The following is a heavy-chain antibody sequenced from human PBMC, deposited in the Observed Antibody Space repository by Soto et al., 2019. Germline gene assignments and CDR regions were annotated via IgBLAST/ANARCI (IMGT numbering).Heavy chain of an antibody. Sequence: GGSLRLSCAASGFTFSSYAMSWVRQAPGKGLEWVSAISGIGHSTYYADSVKGRFTISRDNSKNTLYLQMNSLRAEDTAVYYCAKRIMATIGHFDSWGQGTLVTVSS. CDR3: AKRIMATIGHFDS. CDR1: GFTFSSYA. J-gene: IGHJ4*02. V-gene: IGHV3-23*01. CDR2: ISGIGHST. D-gene: IGHD5-12*01.